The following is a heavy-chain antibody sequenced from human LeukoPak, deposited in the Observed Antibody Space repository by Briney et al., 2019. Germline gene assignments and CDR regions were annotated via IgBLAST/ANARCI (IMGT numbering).Heavy chain of an antibody. CDR2: ISAYNGNT. D-gene: IGHD4-11*01. J-gene: IGHJ3*02. CDR1: GYTFTSYG. Sequence: ASVKVSCKASGYTFTSYGISWVRQAPGQGLEWMGWISAYNGNTNYAQKLQGRVTMTTDTSTSTAYMELRSLGSDDTAVYYCAGHLTTLDSYAFDIWGQGTMVTVSS. CDR3: AGHLTTLDSYAFDI. V-gene: IGHV1-18*01.